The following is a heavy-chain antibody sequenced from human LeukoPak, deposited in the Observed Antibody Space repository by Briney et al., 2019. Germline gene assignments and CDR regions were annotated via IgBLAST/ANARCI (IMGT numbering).Heavy chain of an antibody. CDR1: GVSFNDYY. J-gene: IGHJ4*02. CDR3: TRMTTRHDY. Sequence: SETLSLTCAVSGVSFNDYYWSWVRQIPGKGLEWIGEINHSGYTNDSPSLKNRVTLSIDTSRKQFSLNLRSVTVADTGIYYCTRMTTRHDYWGQGTLVTVSS. V-gene: IGHV4-34*01. CDR2: INHSGYT. D-gene: IGHD4-17*01.